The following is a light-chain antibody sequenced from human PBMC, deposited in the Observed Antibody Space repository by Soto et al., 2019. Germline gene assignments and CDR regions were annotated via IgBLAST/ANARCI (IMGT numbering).Light chain of an antibody. CDR2: GVS. CDR3: SSPTTASSALQV. Sequence: QSALTQPASVSGSPGQWITISCTGTISDFVVYNYVSWYQQHPGKAPKIILYGVSNRPSGVSNRFSGSKSGNTASLTISGLQAEDEADYYCSSPTTASSALQVFATGTKRTVL. CDR1: ISDFVVYNY. V-gene: IGLV2-14*01. J-gene: IGLJ1*01.